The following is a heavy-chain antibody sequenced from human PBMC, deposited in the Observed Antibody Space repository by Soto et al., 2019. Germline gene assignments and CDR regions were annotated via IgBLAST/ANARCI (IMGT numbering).Heavy chain of an antibody. CDR3: ARMDLRGAFDY. D-gene: IGHD1-26*01. J-gene: IGHJ4*02. Sequence: LRLPCAASGIGFSDFYMSWIRQAPGKGLEWVSYVSSDSTYINYADSVKGRFTISRDNAKNSLYLQMSSLRAEDTAVYYCARMDLRGAFDYWGQGTLVTVSS. CDR1: GIGFSDFY. CDR2: VSSDSTYI. V-gene: IGHV3-11*06.